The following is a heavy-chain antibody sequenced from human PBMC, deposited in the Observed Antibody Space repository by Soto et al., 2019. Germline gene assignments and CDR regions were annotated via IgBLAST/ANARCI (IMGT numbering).Heavy chain of an antibody. J-gene: IGHJ4*02. Sequence: GESLKISCKGSGYSFTSYWIGWVRQMPGKGLEWMGIIYPGDSDTRYSPSFQGQVTISADKSISTAYLQWSSLKASDTAMYYCARHTYYYGSGSPSFDSWGQGTLVTVSS. CDR2: IYPGDSDT. D-gene: IGHD3-10*01. CDR3: ARHTYYYGSGSPSFDS. V-gene: IGHV5-51*01. CDR1: GYSFTSYW.